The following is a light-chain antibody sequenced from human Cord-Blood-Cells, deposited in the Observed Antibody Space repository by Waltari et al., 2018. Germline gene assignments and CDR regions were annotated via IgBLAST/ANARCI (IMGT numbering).Light chain of an antibody. V-gene: IGKV3-20*01. CDR2: GAS. J-gene: IGKJ1*01. Sequence: EIVLTYPPGTVSLSPGDTATVSCRASQSVSSSYLAWYQQKPGQAPKLLIYGASSWATGIPDRFSGSGSGTDFTLTISRLEPEDFAVYYCQQYDSSPRTFGQGTKVEIK. CDR3: QQYDSSPRT. CDR1: QSVSSSY.